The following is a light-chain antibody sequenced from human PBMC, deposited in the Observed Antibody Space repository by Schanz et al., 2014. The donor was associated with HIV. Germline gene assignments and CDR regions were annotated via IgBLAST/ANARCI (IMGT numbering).Light chain of an antibody. J-gene: IGKJ1*01. CDR3: QQYTKWPT. CDR2: DAS. Sequence: EIVLTQSPATLSLSPGERATLSCWASQSISSHLGWYQQNPGQAPRLLIFDASTRATGIPARFSGSGSGTEFTLTISSLQSEDFAVYYCQQYTKWPTFGQGTKVEIK. V-gene: IGKV3-15*01. CDR1: QSISSH.